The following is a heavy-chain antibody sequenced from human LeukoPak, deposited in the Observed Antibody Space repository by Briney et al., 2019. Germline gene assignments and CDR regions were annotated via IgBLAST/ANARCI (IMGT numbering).Heavy chain of an antibody. V-gene: IGHV4-59*08. D-gene: IGHD5-12*01. CDR2: IYYSGST. J-gene: IGHJ4*02. CDR3: AKSNGYGLIDY. CDR1: GGSISSYY. Sequence: PSETLSLTCTVSGGSISSYYWSWIRQPPGKGLEWIGYIYYSGSTNYNPSLKSRVTISVDTSKNQFSLKLSSVTAADTAMYYCAKSNGYGLIDYWGQGTLVTVSS.